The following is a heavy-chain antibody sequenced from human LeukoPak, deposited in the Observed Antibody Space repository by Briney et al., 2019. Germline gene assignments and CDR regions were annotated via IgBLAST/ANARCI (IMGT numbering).Heavy chain of an antibody. J-gene: IGHJ4*02. CDR1: GFTFSRYW. D-gene: IGHD6-13*01. Sequence: GGSLRLSCAASGFTFSRYWMHWVRQAPGKGLVWVSRITSDGSSTSYADSVKGRFTVSRDNAKNTLYLQVNSLRAEDTAIYYCARVEVTAAATKPDYWGQGTLVTVSS. CDR3: ARVEVTAAATKPDY. V-gene: IGHV3-74*01. CDR2: ITSDGSST.